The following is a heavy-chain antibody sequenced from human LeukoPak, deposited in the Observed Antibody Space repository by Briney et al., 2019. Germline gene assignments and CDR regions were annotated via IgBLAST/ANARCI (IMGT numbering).Heavy chain of an antibody. CDR3: ARQQLKTMASFDY. D-gene: IGHD4/OR15-4a*01. CDR2: INPSGST. CDR1: GGSISSCS. Sequence: SETLSLTCTVSGGSISSCSWSWIRLPAGKGLEWIGRINPSGSTNYNPSLKSRVTMSLDTSKNQFSLKLNSVTAADTAVYYCARQQLKTMASFDYWGQGTLVTVSS. V-gene: IGHV4-4*07. J-gene: IGHJ4*02.